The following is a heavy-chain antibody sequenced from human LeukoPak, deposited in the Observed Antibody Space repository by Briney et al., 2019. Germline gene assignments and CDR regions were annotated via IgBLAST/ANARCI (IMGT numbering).Heavy chain of an antibody. CDR3: TTDLGYCSSTSCPPSNFDY. CDR2: IKSKTDGGTT. J-gene: IGHJ4*02. Sequence: GGSLRLSCAASGFTFSSYWMNWVRQAPGKGLEWVGRIKSKTDGGTTDYAAPVKGRFTISRDDSKNTLYLQMNSLKTEDTAVYYCTTDLGYCSSTSCPPSNFDYWGQGTLVTVSS. V-gene: IGHV3-15*07. D-gene: IGHD2-2*01. CDR1: GFTFSSYW.